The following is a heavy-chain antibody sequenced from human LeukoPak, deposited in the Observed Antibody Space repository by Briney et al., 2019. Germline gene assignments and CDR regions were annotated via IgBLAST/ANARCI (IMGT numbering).Heavy chain of an antibody. V-gene: IGHV3-66*01. CDR2: IYSGGST. Sequence: GGSLRLSCAASGFTVSSNYMSWVRQAPGKGLEWVSVIYSGGSTYYADSVKGRFTISRDNSKNTLYLQMNSLRAEDTAVYYCARVGYSSGWYDEFDYFDYWGQGTLATVSS. D-gene: IGHD6-19*01. J-gene: IGHJ4*02. CDR1: GFTVSSNY. CDR3: ARVGYSSGWYDEFDYFDY.